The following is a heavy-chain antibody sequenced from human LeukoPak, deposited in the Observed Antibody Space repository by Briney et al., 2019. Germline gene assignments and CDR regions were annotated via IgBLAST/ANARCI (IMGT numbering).Heavy chain of an antibody. CDR3: ERDYHYDFWSGYSYYYYYYGMDV. D-gene: IGHD3-3*01. V-gene: IGHV3-74*01. CDR2: IASDGSST. CDR1: GFTFSSYW. J-gene: IGHJ6*02. Sequence: GGSLRLSCAASGFTFSSYWMNWVRQAPGKGLVWVSRIASDGSSTTYADSVKGRFSISRDNAKNTLYLQMNSLRAEDTAVYYCERDYHYDFWSGYSYYYYYYGMDVWGQGTTITVSS.